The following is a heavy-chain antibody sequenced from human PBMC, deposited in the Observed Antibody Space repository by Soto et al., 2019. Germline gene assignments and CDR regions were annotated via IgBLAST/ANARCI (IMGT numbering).Heavy chain of an antibody. V-gene: IGHV1-69*04. Sequence: SVKVSCKASGYTFTSYDISWVRQAPGQGLEWMGRIIPILGIANYAQKFQGRVTITADKSTSTAYMELSSLRSEDTAVYYCAREGGTGYSSSWSIPFDFWGQGTLVTVSS. CDR2: IIPILGIA. D-gene: IGHD6-13*01. J-gene: IGHJ4*02. CDR1: GYTFTSYD. CDR3: AREGGTGYSSSWSIPFDF.